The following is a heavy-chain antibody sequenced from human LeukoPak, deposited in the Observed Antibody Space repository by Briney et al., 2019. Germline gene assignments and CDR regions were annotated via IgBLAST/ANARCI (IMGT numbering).Heavy chain of an antibody. Sequence: PSETLSLTCAVYGGSFSGYYWAWIRQPPGKGLEWIGSIYYSGSTYYNPSPKSRVTISLDTSKNQFSLKLSSVTAADTAVYFCARDGSIFSLFASSGQGTLVTVSS. D-gene: IGHD3-9*01. CDR2: IYYSGST. J-gene: IGHJ5*02. CDR1: GGSFSGYY. V-gene: IGHV4-34*01. CDR3: ARDGSIFSLFAS.